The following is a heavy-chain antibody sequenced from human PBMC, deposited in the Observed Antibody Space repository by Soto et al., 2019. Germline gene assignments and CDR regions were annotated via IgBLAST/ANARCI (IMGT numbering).Heavy chain of an antibody. V-gene: IGHV3-33*01. CDR2: IWDDGSNK. J-gene: IGHJ4*02. CDR3: ARGHSSSSLDY. Sequence: QVQLGESGGGVVQPGRALRLSCAASGFTFSSYGMHWVRQAPGKGLEWVAVIWDDGSNKDYAESVKGRFTISRDNSKHTLYLQMNSLRAEDTAVYYCARGHSSSSLDYWGQGTLVTVSS. D-gene: IGHD6-6*01. CDR1: GFTFSSYG.